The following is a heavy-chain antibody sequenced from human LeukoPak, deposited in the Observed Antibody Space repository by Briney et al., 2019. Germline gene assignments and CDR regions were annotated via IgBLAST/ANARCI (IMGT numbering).Heavy chain of an antibody. CDR1: GFTFSSYW. J-gene: IGHJ4*02. Sequence: PGGSLRLSCEASGFTFSSYWMSWVRQAPGKGLEWVANIKQDGSEKYYVDSVKGRFTISRDNAKNSLYLQMNSLRADDTAVYYCASPPLSGSTQDYFDYWGQGTLVTVSS. CDR2: IKQDGSEK. CDR3: ASPPLSGSTQDYFDY. V-gene: IGHV3-7*01. D-gene: IGHD3-10*01.